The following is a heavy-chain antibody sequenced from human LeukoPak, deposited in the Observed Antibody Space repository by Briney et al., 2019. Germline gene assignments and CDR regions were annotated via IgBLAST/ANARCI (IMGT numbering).Heavy chain of an antibody. CDR1: GLTFSNSA. CDR2: ITDSGSST. V-gene: IGHV3-23*01. Sequence: GGSLRLSCVASGLTFSNSAMTWVRQAPGKGLEWVSIITDSGSSTFYADSVKGRFTISRDTSINTLYLQMNSLGVDDTAVYYCATVGGSCASSNCYAYFDYWGQGTLVTVSS. CDR3: ATVGGSCASSNCYAYFDY. D-gene: IGHD2-2*01. J-gene: IGHJ4*02.